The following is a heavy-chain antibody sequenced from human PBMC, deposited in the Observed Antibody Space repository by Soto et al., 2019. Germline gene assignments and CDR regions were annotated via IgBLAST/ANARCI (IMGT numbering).Heavy chain of an antibody. D-gene: IGHD5-18*01. V-gene: IGHV4-59*08. Sequence: QVQLQESGPGLVKPSETLSLTCTVSGGSISSYYWCWIRQPPGKGLEWIGYIYYSGSTNYNPSLTSRVTISVDTSKNQFSLKLSSVTAADTAVYYCSRCRPESSHSYAVDYWGQGTLVTVSS. CDR2: IYYSGST. CDR1: GGSISSYY. J-gene: IGHJ4*02. CDR3: SRCRPESSHSYAVDY.